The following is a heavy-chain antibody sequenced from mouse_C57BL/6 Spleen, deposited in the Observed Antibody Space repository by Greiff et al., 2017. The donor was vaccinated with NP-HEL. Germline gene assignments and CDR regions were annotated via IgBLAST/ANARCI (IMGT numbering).Heavy chain of an antibody. CDR2: IYWDDDK. V-gene: IGHV8-12*01. Sequence: QVTLKECGPGILQSSQTLSLTCSFSGFSLSTSGMGVSWIRQPSGKGLEWLAHIYWDDDKRYNPSLKSRLTISKDTSRNQVFLKITSVDTADTATYYCARVYGKDAMDYWGQGTSVTVSS. D-gene: IGHD2-1*01. CDR1: GFSLSTSGMG. CDR3: ARVYGKDAMDY. J-gene: IGHJ4*01.